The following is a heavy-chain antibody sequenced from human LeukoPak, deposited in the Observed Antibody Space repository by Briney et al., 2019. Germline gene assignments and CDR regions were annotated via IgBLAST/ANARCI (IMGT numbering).Heavy chain of an antibody. Sequence: PSETLSLTCAVSGGSISSSNWWSWVRQAPGKGLEWVSVIYSGGSTYYADSVKGRFTISRDNSKNTLYLQMNSLRAEDTAVYYCAKGGYSGYDLDYWGQGTLVTVSS. V-gene: IGHV3-53*01. CDR3: AKGGYSGYDLDY. D-gene: IGHD5-12*01. J-gene: IGHJ4*02. CDR1: GGSISSSNW. CDR2: IYSGGST.